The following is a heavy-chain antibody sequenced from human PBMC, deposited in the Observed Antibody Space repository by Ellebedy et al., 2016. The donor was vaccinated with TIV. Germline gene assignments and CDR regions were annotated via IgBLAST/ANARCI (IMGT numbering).Heavy chain of an antibody. Sequence: GESLKISCAASGFTFSSYAMSWVRQAPGTGLKWVSAISSSGRSTYYADSVKGRFTISGDNSKNTLYLQMNSLRAEDTAVYYCAKDDYYDSSGYFDYWGQGTLVTVSS. CDR1: GFTFSSYA. V-gene: IGHV3-23*01. CDR3: AKDDYYDSSGYFDY. CDR2: ISSSGRST. D-gene: IGHD3-22*01. J-gene: IGHJ4*02.